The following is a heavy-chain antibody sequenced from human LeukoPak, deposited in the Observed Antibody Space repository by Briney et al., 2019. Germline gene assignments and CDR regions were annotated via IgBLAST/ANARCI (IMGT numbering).Heavy chain of an antibody. D-gene: IGHD1-14*01. CDR2: IRYDGSNK. CDR1: GFTFSSYG. Sequence: GGSLRLSCAASGFTFSSYGMHWVRQAPGKGLEWVAFIRYDGSNKYYADSVKGRLTISRDNSKNTLYLQMNSLRAEDTAVYYCAKDSLWEPRGYFDYWGQGTLVTVSS. CDR3: AKDSLWEPRGYFDY. V-gene: IGHV3-30*02. J-gene: IGHJ4*02.